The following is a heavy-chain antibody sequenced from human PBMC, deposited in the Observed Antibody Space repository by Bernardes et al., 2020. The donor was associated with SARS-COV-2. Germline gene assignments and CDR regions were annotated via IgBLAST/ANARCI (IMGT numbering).Heavy chain of an antibody. CDR3: ARGRGAFTMVRGSITTTLFAFSGMDV. V-gene: IGHV3-74*01. CDR2: INSDGSMT. D-gene: IGHD3-10*01. CDR1: GFTISSSW. J-gene: IGHJ6*02. Sequence: GGSLRLSCGASGFTISSSWMHWVRQAPGKGLVWVSQINSDGSMTTYADSVKGRFTISRDHAKNTLYLQMNSLRAEDTAVYYCARGRGAFTMVRGSITTTLFAFSGMDVWGQGTTVTVAS.